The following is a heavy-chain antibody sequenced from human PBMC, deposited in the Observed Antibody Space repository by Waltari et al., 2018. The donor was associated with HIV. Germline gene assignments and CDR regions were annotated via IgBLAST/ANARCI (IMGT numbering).Heavy chain of an antibody. CDR2: ISGSGTTM. Sequence: EVQLVESGGGMVQPGGSLRLSCAASGFTLSSYSMTWVRQAQGKGLEWLSYISGSGTTMYYAGSVRDRFTISRDNAKNSLYLQMNSLRAEDTAVYFCAREFYYYNYIMFDPWGQGTLVIVSS. V-gene: IGHV3-48*01. CDR3: AREFYYYNYIMFDP. D-gene: IGHD3-22*01. CDR1: GFTLSSYS. J-gene: IGHJ5*02.